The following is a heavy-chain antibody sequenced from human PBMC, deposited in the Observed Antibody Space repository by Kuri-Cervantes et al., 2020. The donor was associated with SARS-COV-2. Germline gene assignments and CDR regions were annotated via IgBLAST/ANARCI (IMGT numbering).Heavy chain of an antibody. CDR2: IYHSGST. J-gene: IGHJ4*02. CDR1: DDSIRTYY. D-gene: IGHD6-13*01. V-gene: IGHV4-59*08. Sequence: SETLSLTCSVSDDSIRTYYWSWIRLSPGKGLEWIGFIYHSGSTHYNPSFENRVTISVDTSKNQFSLKLSSVTAADTAVYYCARHQIAAANFDSWGQGTLVTVSS. CDR3: ARHQIAAANFDS.